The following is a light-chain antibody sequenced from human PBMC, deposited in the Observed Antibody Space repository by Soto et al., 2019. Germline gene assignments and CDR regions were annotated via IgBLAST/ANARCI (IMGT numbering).Light chain of an antibody. CDR3: QQSYSTPPWT. Sequence: DIQMTQSPSSLSASVGDRVTITCQASQDISDYLNWYLQKPGKAPKLLIYAASNLQSGVPSRFSGSGSGTDFTLTISSLQPEDFATYFCQQSYSTPPWTFGQGTKVEIK. CDR2: AAS. CDR1: QDISDY. V-gene: IGKV1-39*01. J-gene: IGKJ1*01.